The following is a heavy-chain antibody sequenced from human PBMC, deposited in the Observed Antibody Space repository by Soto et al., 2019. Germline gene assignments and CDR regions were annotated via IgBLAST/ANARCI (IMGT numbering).Heavy chain of an antibody. Sequence: GGSLRLSCAASGFAFNTYSMNWVRQAPGKGLEWVAFITRSSSYIYYADSVRGRFTLSRDNAKNSLYLQMNSLRAEDTAIYYCARDDGWLILDYGGQGTLVTVSS. J-gene: IGHJ4*02. CDR1: GFAFNTYS. V-gene: IGHV3-21*06. CDR3: ARDDGWLILDY. D-gene: IGHD6-19*01. CDR2: ITRSSSYI.